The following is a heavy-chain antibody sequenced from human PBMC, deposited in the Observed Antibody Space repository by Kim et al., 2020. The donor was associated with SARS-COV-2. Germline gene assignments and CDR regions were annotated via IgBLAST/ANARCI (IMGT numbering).Heavy chain of an antibody. D-gene: IGHD3-22*01. J-gene: IGHJ4*02. CDR3: AKDRDRDSSGYYYSVDY. Sequence: VEGRSTISRDNSNNPLYLQMNSLRAEDTAVYYCAKDRDRDSSGYYYSVDYWGQGTLVTVSS. V-gene: IGHV3-23*01.